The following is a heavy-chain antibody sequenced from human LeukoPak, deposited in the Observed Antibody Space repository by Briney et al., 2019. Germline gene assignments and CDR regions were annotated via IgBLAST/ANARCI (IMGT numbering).Heavy chain of an antibody. D-gene: IGHD3-22*01. Sequence: SETLSLTCTVSGGSISSYYWSWIRQPPGKGLEWIGYIYTSGSTNYNPSLKSRVTISVDTSKNQFSLKLSSVTAADTAVYYCAGNRGGYYPDDAFDIWGQGTMVTVSS. J-gene: IGHJ3*02. V-gene: IGHV4-4*09. CDR3: AGNRGGYYPDDAFDI. CDR1: GGSISSYY. CDR2: IYTSGST.